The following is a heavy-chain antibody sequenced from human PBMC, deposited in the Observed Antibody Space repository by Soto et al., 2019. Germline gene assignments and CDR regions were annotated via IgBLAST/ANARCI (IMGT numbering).Heavy chain of an antibody. J-gene: IGHJ6*02. Sequence: QVQLVESGGGVVQPGRSLRLSCAASGFTFSSYGMHWVRQAPGKGLEWVAGIWCDGSNKYYADSVKGRFTISRDNSKNTLYLQLNSLRAEDTAVYYCARGSYCTNGVCYTELDYYYYGKGVWGQGNTVNGSS. D-gene: IGHD2-8*01. V-gene: IGHV3-33*01. CDR1: GFTFSSYG. CDR2: IWCDGSNK. CDR3: ARGSYCTNGVCYTELDYYYYGKGV.